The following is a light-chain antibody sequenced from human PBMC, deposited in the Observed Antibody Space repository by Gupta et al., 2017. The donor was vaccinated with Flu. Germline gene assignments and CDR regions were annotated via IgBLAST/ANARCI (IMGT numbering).Light chain of an antibody. J-gene: IGKJ1*01. CDR1: HSVLHSDGKTY. Sequence: ITFKTSHSVLHSDGKTYLWCFLQKPSESPQLLIHAVSLQFSGVSDMFSGSASGTDFTLTISLVDADDVGFYFRMQSMKLPWTFGQGTNLEIK. CDR3: MQSMKLPWT. CDR2: AVS. V-gene: IGKV2D-29*02.